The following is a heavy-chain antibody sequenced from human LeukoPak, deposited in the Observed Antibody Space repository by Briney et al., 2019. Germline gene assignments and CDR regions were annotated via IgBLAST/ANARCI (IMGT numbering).Heavy chain of an antibody. CDR2: ITTNTGNP. J-gene: IGHJ4*02. Sequence: ASVKVSCKASGYTFTDYAINWVRQAPGQGLQCMGWITTNTGNPRYAQDFTGRFVFSLDTSVSTAFLQITSLKAEDTAVYYCVRSSTTLYWGQGTLVTVSS. V-gene: IGHV7-4-1*02. D-gene: IGHD1-1*01. CDR1: GYTFTDYA. CDR3: VRSSTTLY.